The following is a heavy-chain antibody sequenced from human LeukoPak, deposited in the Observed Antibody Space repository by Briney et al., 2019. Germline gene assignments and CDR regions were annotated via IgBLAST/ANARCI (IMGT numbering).Heavy chain of an antibody. CDR2: ISGSGDST. D-gene: IGHD1-26*01. CDR1: GYSISSGYY. V-gene: IGHV3-23*01. CDR3: AKARWVGATILDY. Sequence: ETLSLTCTVSGYSISSGYYWGWIRQPPGKGLEWVSGISGSGDSTFYADSVKGRFTISRDNSKNTLYLQMNRLRAEDTAVYYCAKARWVGATILDYWGQGTLVTVSS. J-gene: IGHJ4*02.